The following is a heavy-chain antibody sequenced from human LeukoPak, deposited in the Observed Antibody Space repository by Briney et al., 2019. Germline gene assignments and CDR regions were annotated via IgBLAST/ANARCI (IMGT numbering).Heavy chain of an antibody. CDR3: ASNGDQAYYDFWSGVEFDY. Sequence: GGSLRLSCAASGFTFSSYAMHWVRQAPGKGLEWVAVISYDGSNKYYADSVKGRFTISRDNSKNTLYLQMNSLRAEDTAVYYCASNGDQAYYDFWSGVEFDYWGQGTLVTVSS. D-gene: IGHD3-3*01. CDR1: GFTFSSYA. V-gene: IGHV3-30-3*01. CDR2: ISYDGSNK. J-gene: IGHJ4*02.